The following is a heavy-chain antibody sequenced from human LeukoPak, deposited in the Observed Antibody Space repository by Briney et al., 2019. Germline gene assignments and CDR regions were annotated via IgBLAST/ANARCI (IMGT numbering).Heavy chain of an antibody. CDR3: ARAGTSGSYYWYFDL. D-gene: IGHD1-26*01. V-gene: IGHV1-18*01. J-gene: IGHJ2*01. CDR2: ISAYNGNT. Sequence: ASVKVSCKAPGYIFTGYYMHWVRQAPGQGLEWMGWISAYNGNTNYAQKFQGRVTMTTDTSTSTAYMELRSLRSDDTAVYYCARAGTSGSYYWYFDLWGRGTLVTVSS. CDR1: GYIFTGYY.